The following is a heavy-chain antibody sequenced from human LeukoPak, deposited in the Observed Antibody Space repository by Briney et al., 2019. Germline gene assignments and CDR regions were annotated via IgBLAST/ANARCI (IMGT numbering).Heavy chain of an antibody. CDR3: ARLADCSSSSCRSFDY. CDR2: INPNSGFT. Sequence: GASVKVSCKASGYPFTGYYLHWVRQAPGQGLEWMGWINPNSGFTNYAQKFQGRVTMTRDTSFSTAYMELSRLRSDDTAVYYCARLADCSSSSCRSFDYWGQGTLVTVSS. J-gene: IGHJ4*02. CDR1: GYPFTGYY. D-gene: IGHD2-2*01. V-gene: IGHV1-2*02.